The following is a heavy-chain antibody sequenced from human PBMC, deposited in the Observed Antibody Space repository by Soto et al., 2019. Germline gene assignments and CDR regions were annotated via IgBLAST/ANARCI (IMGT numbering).Heavy chain of an antibody. CDR3: ARRYGGNPEYFQH. J-gene: IGHJ1*01. CDR2: VYYGGRS. Sequence: PSETLSLTCTVSSAPVSSTTYTWGWIRQPPGKGLEWVASVYYGGRSYYNPSLNSRVTISVDTSKNQFSLKMTSVTAADTAVYYCARRYGGNPEYFQHWGQGTLVTVSS. CDR1: SAPVSSTTYT. D-gene: IGHD2-15*01. V-gene: IGHV4-39*01.